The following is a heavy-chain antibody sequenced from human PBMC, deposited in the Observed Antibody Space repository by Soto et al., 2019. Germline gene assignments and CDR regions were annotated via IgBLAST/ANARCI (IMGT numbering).Heavy chain of an antibody. D-gene: IGHD4-17*01. J-gene: IGHJ4*02. CDR2: ISYDGSNT. CDR1: GFTCSNYA. V-gene: IGHV3-30-3*01. Sequence: GGSLRLACAASGFTCSNYAMHWVRQAPGKGLEWVAVISYDGSNTYYADSVKGRFTISRDNSKNTLSLRMDSLRADDTAVYFCARRPVTYYFDYWGQGT. CDR3: ARRPVTYYFDY.